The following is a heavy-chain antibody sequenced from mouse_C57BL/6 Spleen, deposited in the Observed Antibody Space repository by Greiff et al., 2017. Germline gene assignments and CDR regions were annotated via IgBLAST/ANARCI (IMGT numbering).Heavy chain of an antibody. Sequence: DVKLVESGGGLVQPGGSMKLSCVASGFTFSNYWMNWVRQSPEKGLEWVAQIRLKSDNYATHYAESVKGRFTISRDDSKSSVYLQMNNLRAEDTRIYYCTGSNYNYWGQGTTLTVSS. CDR2: IRLKSDNYAT. J-gene: IGHJ2*01. CDR3: TGSNYNY. V-gene: IGHV6-3*01. D-gene: IGHD2-5*01. CDR1: GFTFSNYW.